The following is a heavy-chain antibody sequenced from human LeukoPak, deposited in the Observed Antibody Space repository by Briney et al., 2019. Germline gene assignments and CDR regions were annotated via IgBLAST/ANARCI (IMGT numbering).Heavy chain of an antibody. CDR3: ARALYYDFWSGFPDDAFDI. D-gene: IGHD3-3*01. CDR1: GFTFSSYS. J-gene: IGHJ3*02. Sequence: GGSLRLSCAASGFTFSSYSMNWVRQAPGKGLEWVSSISSSSSYIYYADSVKGRFTISRVNAKNSLYLQMNSLRAEDTALYHCARALYYDFWSGFPDDAFDIWGQGTMVTVSS. CDR2: ISSSSSYI. V-gene: IGHV3-21*04.